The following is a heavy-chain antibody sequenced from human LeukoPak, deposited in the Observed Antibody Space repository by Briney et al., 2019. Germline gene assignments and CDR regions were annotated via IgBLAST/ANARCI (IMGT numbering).Heavy chain of an antibody. CDR3: ARVKYYGSGSYLSYFDY. V-gene: IGHV1-8*02. CDR2: MNPNSGNT. J-gene: IGHJ4*02. D-gene: IGHD3-10*01. CDR1: GYTFSGSY. Sequence: GASVKVSCKASGYTFSGSYIHWVRQAPGQGLEWLGWMNPNSGNTGYAQKFQGRVTMTRNTSISTAYMELRSLRSDDTAVYYCARVKYYGSGSYLSYFDYWGQGTLVTVSS.